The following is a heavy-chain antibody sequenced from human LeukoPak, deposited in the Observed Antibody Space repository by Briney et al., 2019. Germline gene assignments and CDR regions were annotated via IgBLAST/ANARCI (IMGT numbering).Heavy chain of an antibody. V-gene: IGHV3-7*03. CDR2: IKQDGSEK. D-gene: IGHD2-15*01. CDR1: GFTFSSYW. CDR3: AKGYCSGGTCYSGFL. J-gene: IGHJ4*02. Sequence: GGSLRLSCAASGFTFSSYWMSWVRQAPGKGLEWVANIKQDGSEKYYVDSVKGRFTISRDNAKNSLYLQMNSLKTEDTAVYYCAKGYCSGGTCYSGFLWGQGTLVTVSS.